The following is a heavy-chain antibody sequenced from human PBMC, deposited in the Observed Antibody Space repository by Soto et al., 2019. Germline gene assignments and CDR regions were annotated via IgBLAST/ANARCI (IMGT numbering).Heavy chain of an antibody. CDR2: ISGSGSSS. CDR3: ARVIMDV. V-gene: IGHV3-23*01. Sequence: GGSLRLSCAASGFIFSSYAMSWVRQAPGKGLEWVSSISGSGSSSYYADSVKGRFTISRDNVKNTLYLQMNSLRDEDTAVYYCARVIMDVWGQGTTVTVSS. J-gene: IGHJ6*02. CDR1: GFIFSSYA.